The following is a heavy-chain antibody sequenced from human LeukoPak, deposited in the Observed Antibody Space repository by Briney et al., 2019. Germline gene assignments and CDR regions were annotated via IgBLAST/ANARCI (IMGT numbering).Heavy chain of an antibody. CDR3: ARWSSSWENNWFDP. CDR1: SGSINSDSHY. Sequence: PSETLSLTCTVSSGSINSDSHYWGWIRQPPGKGLEWIGSVYYKGTTQYNPSLKSRATMSVDTSNNRFSLSLTSATAADTGMYFCARWSSSWENNWFDPWGQGILVTVSS. CDR2: VYYKGTT. V-gene: IGHV4-39*07. J-gene: IGHJ5*02. D-gene: IGHD6-13*01.